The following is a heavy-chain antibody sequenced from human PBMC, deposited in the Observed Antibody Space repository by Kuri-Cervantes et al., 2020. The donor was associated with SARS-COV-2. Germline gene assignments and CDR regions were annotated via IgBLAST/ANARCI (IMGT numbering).Heavy chain of an antibody. J-gene: IGHJ4*02. V-gene: IGHV3-22*01. CDR2: IRSKAYGGTT. Sequence: LSLTCAASGFTFSYYYMSGVRQAPGKGLEWVGFIRSKAYGGTTEYAASVKGRFTISRDDSKSIAYLQMNSLKTEDTAVYYCTRNDFWSGYYFDYWGQGTLVTVSS. D-gene: IGHD3-3*01. CDR1: GFTFSYYY. CDR3: TRNDFWSGYYFDY.